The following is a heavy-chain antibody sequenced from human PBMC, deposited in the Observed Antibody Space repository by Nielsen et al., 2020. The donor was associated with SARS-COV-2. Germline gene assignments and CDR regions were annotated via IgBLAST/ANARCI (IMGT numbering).Heavy chain of an antibody. CDR2: ISAYNGNT. CDR3: ARARRYCSSTSCYEIDY. CDR1: GYTFTSYG. D-gene: IGHD2-2*01. Sequence: ASVKVSCKASGYTFTSYGISWVRQAPGQGLEWMGWISAYNGNTNYAQKLQGRVTMTTDTSTSTAYIELRSLRSDDTAVYYCARARRYCSSTSCYEIDYWGQGTLVTVSS. J-gene: IGHJ4*02. V-gene: IGHV1-18*01.